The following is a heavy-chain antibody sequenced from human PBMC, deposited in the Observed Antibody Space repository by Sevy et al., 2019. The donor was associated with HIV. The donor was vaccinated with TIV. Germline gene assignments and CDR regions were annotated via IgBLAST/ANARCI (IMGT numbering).Heavy chain of an antibody. J-gene: IGHJ4*02. Sequence: SETLSLTCTVSGGSISSSSYYWGWIRQPPGKGLEWFGSIYYSGSTYYNPSLKSRVTISVDTSKNQFSLKLSSVTAADTAVYYCARHRRWLRHTNFDYWGQGTLVTVSS. CDR2: IYYSGST. D-gene: IGHD5-12*01. CDR1: GGSISSSSYY. V-gene: IGHV4-39*01. CDR3: ARHRRWLRHTNFDY.